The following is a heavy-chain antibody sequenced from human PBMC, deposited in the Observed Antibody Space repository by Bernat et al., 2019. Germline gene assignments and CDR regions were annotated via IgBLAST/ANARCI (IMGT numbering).Heavy chain of an antibody. D-gene: IGHD4-17*01. V-gene: IGHV3-15*07. Sequence: EVQLVESGGCLLKPGGSLRLSCAASGFTFNNAWMNCVLQPPGQGLACVGRIKRKSDGGTRDYAVPVKGRVTRSRDDSKNTLYLQMTRMKSEDTAVYYCATDPYGAYGVDHFYYYGLDVWGQGTTVTVSS. CDR1: GFTFNNAW. J-gene: IGHJ6*02. CDR2: IKRKSDGGTR. CDR3: ATDPYGAYGVDHFYYYGLDV.